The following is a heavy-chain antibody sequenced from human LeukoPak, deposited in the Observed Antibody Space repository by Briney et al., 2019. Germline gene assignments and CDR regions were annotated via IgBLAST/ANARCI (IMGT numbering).Heavy chain of an antibody. CDR2: IFPGDSDS. D-gene: IGHD5-24*01. Sequence: GESLKISCKVSGYRFTSYWIGWVRQMPGKGLEWMGIIFPGDSDSRYSPSFQGQVTISVDEAISTAYLQWSSLKASDTAMYYCARSDGYKTHFDYWGQGTLVTVSS. CDR1: GYRFTSYW. V-gene: IGHV5-51*01. J-gene: IGHJ4*02. CDR3: ARSDGYKTHFDY.